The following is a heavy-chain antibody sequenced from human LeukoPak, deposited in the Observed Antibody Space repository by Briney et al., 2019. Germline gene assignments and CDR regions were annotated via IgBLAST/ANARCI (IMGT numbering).Heavy chain of an antibody. CDR2: ISSSGSTI. CDR1: GFTFSSYA. CDR3: ARNPFYDSSGYHDY. D-gene: IGHD3-22*01. J-gene: IGHJ4*02. V-gene: IGHV3-48*01. Sequence: PGGSLRLSCAVSGFTFSSYAMHWVRQAPGKGLEWVSYISSSGSTIYYADSVKGRFTISRDNAKNSLYLQMNSLRAEDTAVYYCARNPFYDSSGYHDYWGQGTLVTVSS.